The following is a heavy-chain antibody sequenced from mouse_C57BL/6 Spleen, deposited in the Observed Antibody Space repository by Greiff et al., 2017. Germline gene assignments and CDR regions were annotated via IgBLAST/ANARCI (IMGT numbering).Heavy chain of an antibody. D-gene: IGHD1-1*01. CDR2: INPNYGTT. CDR3: ARETDYFGSSYTLDY. J-gene: IGHJ2*02. V-gene: IGHV1-39*01. CDR1: GYSFTGYY. Sequence: EVQLQQSGPELVKPGASVKISCKASGYSFTGYYMHWVKQSNGKSLEWIGVINPNYGTTSYNQKFKGKATLTVDQSSSTAYMQLNSLTSEDSAVYYCARETDYFGSSYTLDYWGQGTSLTVSS.